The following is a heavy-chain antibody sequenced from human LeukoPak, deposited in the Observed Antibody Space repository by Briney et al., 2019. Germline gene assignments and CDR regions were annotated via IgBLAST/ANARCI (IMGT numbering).Heavy chain of an antibody. CDR2: INHSGST. Sequence: SETLSLTCAVYGGSFSGYYWSWIRQPPGKGLEWIGEINHSGSTNYNPSLKSRVTISVDTSKNQFSLKLSSVTAADTAVYYCARQAELGYPADYWGQGTLVTVSS. D-gene: IGHD3-10*01. CDR1: GGSFSGYY. CDR3: ARQAELGYPADY. J-gene: IGHJ4*02. V-gene: IGHV4-34*01.